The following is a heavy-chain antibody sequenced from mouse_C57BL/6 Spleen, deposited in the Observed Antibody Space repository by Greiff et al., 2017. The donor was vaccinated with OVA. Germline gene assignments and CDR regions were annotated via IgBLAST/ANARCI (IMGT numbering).Heavy chain of an antibody. D-gene: IGHD1-1*01. CDR2: ISSGSDYI. J-gene: IGHJ4*01. Sequence: EVQGVESGEGLVKPGGSLKLSCAASGFTFSSYAMSWVRQTPEKRLEWVAYISSGSDYIYYADTVKGRFTISRDNARNTLYLQMSSLKSEDTAMYYCTREELLRYSMDYWGQGTSVTVSS. CDR3: TREELLRYSMDY. CDR1: GFTFSSYA. V-gene: IGHV5-9-1*02.